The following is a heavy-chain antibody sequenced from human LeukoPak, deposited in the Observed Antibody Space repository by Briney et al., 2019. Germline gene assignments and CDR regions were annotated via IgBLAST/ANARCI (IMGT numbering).Heavy chain of an antibody. J-gene: IGHJ4*02. Sequence: GGSLRLSCAASGFTVSSNYMSWVRQAPGKGLEWVSVIYSGGFTDYADSVKGRFTISRDNSKNTLYLQMNSPRVEDTAVYYCASGKATAMAQGYWGQGTLVTVSS. CDR2: IYSGGFT. V-gene: IGHV3-53*01. CDR1: GFTVSSNY. CDR3: ASGKATAMAQGY. D-gene: IGHD5-18*01.